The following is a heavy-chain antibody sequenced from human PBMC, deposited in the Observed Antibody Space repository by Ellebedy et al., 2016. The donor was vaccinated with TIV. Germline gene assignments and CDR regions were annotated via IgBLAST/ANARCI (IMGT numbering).Heavy chain of an antibody. D-gene: IGHD3-16*01. Sequence: ASVKVSCKASGYTFTSYGISWVRQAPGQGLEWMGWINPNSGGTNYAQKFQGRVTMTRDTSISTAYMELSRLRSEDTAVYYCARDLMGGSYYYYYGMDVWGQGTTVTVSS. CDR1: GYTFTSYG. CDR2: INPNSGGT. V-gene: IGHV1-2*02. CDR3: ARDLMGGSYYYYYGMDV. J-gene: IGHJ6*02.